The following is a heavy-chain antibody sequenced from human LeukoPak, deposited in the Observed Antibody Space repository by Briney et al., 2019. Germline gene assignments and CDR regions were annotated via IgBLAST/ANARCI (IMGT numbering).Heavy chain of an antibody. D-gene: IGHD2-15*01. CDR3: AKLSGHNYYFDY. V-gene: IGHV3-30*18. CDR2: ISYDGSNK. Sequence: GGSLRLSCAASGFTFSSYGMHWVRQAPGKGLEWVAVISYDGSNKYYADSVKGRFTISRDNSKNTLCLQMNSLRAEDTAVYYCAKLSGHNYYFDYWGQGTLVTVSS. J-gene: IGHJ4*02. CDR1: GFTFSSYG.